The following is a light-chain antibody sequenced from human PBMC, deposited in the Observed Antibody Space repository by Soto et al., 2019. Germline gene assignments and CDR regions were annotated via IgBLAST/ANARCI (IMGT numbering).Light chain of an antibody. V-gene: IGKV3-11*01. CDR3: QQRSIWPT. Sequence: EIVLTQSPATLSLSPGERATLSCRASQSVSSYLAWYQQKPGQAPRLLIYDASNRATGIPARFSGSGSGTDFTLTISSLEPEDFAVYYCQQRSIWPTFGGGTQVEIK. CDR2: DAS. J-gene: IGKJ4*01. CDR1: QSVSSY.